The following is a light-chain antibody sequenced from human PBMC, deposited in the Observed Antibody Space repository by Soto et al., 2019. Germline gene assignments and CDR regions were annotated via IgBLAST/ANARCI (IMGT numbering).Light chain of an antibody. V-gene: IGKV3-20*01. CDR3: QQYGNSQWT. CDR1: QSVSSSY. J-gene: IGKJ1*01. Sequence: EIVLTQSPDTLSLSPGERATLSCRASQSVSSSYLAWYQQTPGQAPRLLIYGTSNRATGIPDRFSGSGSGTDFTLTISRLEPEDFAVYYCQQYGNSQWTFGQGTKVEIK. CDR2: GTS.